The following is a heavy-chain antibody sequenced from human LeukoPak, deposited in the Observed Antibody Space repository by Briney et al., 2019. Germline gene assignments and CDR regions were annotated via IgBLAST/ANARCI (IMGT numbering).Heavy chain of an antibody. D-gene: IGHD4-17*01. CDR3: ARHVLRRGPWFFEY. Sequence: SETLSLTCTVSGGSISSYYWGWIRQPPGKGLEWIGSIYYSGSTYNPSLKSRVTISVDTSKKQFSLNLSSVTAADTAAYYCARHVLRRGPWFFEYWGQGTLVTVSS. CDR1: GGSISSYY. J-gene: IGHJ4*02. V-gene: IGHV4-39*01. CDR2: IYYSGST.